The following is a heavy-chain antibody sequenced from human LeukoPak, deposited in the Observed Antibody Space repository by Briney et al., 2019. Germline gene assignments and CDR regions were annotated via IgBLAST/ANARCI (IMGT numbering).Heavy chain of an antibody. Sequence: GGSLRLSCTGSGFTFGDYGLSWVRQAPGKGLEWVSVIYSGGSTYYADSVKGRFTISRDNSKNTLYLQMNRMRAEDTAVYYCARGPWAAAGTEASRGFDYWGQGTLVTVSS. CDR3: ARGPWAAAGTEASRGFDY. V-gene: IGHV3-53*01. CDR1: GFTFGDYG. CDR2: IYSGGST. J-gene: IGHJ4*02. D-gene: IGHD6-13*01.